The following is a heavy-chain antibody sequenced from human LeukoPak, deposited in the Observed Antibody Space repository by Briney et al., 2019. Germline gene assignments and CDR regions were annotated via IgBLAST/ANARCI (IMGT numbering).Heavy chain of an antibody. CDR2: IYYSGSGRT. J-gene: IGHJ6*03. Sequence: SETLSLTCTVSGGSIRYNNYYWGWIRQPPGKGLEWIGNIYYSGSGRTYYNPSLKSRVTISVDTSKNQFSLKLSSVTAADTAVYYCARHDGDSTVVDRYYYYYMDVWGKGTTVTISS. CDR3: ARHDGDSTVVDRYYYYYMDV. CDR1: GGSIRYNNYY. D-gene: IGHD4-23*01. V-gene: IGHV4-39*01.